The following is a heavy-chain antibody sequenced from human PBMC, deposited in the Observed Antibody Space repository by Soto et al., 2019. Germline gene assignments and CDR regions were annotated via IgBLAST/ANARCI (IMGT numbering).Heavy chain of an antibody. V-gene: IGHV4-30-4*01. CDR3: ASLNLSFDP. CDR2: IYSSGST. J-gene: IGHJ5*02. Sequence: QVQLQESGPGLVKPSQTLSLTCTVSGASISSGDSFWSWIRQPPGKGLECIAYIYSSGSTYYNPSLKRRVAISIDTSKNQFSLNLSSLTAADTAVYYCASLNLSFDPWGQGTLVTVSS. CDR1: GASISSGDSF.